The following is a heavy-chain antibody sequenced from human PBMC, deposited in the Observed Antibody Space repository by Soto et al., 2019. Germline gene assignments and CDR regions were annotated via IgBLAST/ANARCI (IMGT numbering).Heavy chain of an antibody. CDR2: MNPGSGDT. CDR3: ATRLGNIGWYWLDS. D-gene: IGHD2-15*01. CDR1: GYTFTNND. J-gene: IGHJ4*02. V-gene: IGHV1-8*01. Sequence: ASVKVSCKASGYTFTNNDVSWVRQATGQGLEWMGWMNPGSGDTGYAQKFQDRVTITRDKSTSTAYLELSSLRSEDTAMYYCATRLGNIGWYWLDSWGQGTQVTVSS.